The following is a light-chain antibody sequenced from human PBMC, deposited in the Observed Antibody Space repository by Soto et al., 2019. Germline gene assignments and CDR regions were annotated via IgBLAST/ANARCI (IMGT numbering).Light chain of an antibody. CDR1: QSVSNN. CDR2: GAS. V-gene: IGKV3-15*01. Sequence: EIVMTQSPATLSVSPGERATLSCRASQSVSNNLAWYQQKPGQAPRLLIYGASTRATGIPARFSGSGSGTEFTLTISSLQSEDFAVYYCQQYNNWPLTFGGGTKADIK. J-gene: IGKJ4*01. CDR3: QQYNNWPLT.